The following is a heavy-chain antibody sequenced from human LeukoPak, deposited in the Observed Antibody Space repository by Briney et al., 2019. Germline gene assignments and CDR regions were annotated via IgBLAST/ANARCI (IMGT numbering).Heavy chain of an antibody. J-gene: IGHJ3*02. CDR1: GGSISSGGYS. CDR2: IYHSGST. CDR3: ARPVPNYYDSNTAFDI. D-gene: IGHD3-22*01. V-gene: IGHV4-30-2*03. Sequence: ASETLSLTCTVSGGSISSGGYSWSWIRQPPGKGLEWIGYIYHSGSTYYNPSLKSRVTISVDTSKNQFSLKLSSVTAADTAVYYCARPVPNYYDSNTAFDIWGQGTMVTVSS.